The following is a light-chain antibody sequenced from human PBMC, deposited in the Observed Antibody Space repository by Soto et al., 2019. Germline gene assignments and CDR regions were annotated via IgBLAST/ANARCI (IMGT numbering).Light chain of an antibody. Sequence: DIQMTQSPSTLSASVGDRVTITCRASQSVSSWLAWYQQRPGNAPNLLIYKASSLESGVPSRFSGSGSGTEFTLTVSSLQPVDFATYYCQQYDSYPLTFGGGTKVEIK. J-gene: IGKJ4*01. CDR1: QSVSSW. CDR2: KAS. V-gene: IGKV1-5*03. CDR3: QQYDSYPLT.